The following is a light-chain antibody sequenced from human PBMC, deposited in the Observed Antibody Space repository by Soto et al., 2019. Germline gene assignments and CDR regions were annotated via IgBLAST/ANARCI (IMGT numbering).Light chain of an antibody. Sequence: QAVVTQPPSASGAPGQRVTISCSGGISNIGMNSVNWYQHLPGTAPKLLIHSYDQRPSGVPDRFSGSRSGTSASLAIGGLQSEDEGDYYCAAWDGSLNGPVFGGGTKVTVL. CDR3: AAWDGSLNGPV. J-gene: IGLJ2*01. V-gene: IGLV1-44*01. CDR2: SYD. CDR1: ISNIGMNS.